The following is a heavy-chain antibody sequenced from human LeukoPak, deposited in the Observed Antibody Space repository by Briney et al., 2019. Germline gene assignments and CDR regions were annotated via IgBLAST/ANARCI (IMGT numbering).Heavy chain of an antibody. CDR2: ISFDGSSD. CDR3: ARDGANDLFKGGFYFLG. V-gene: IGHV3-30-3*01. D-gene: IGHD4/OR15-4a*01. J-gene: IGHJ1*01. CDR1: GFTFSTHA. Sequence: PGGSLRLSCAASGFTFSTHAMHWLRQAPGKGLEWMAVISFDGSSDTYADPVEGRFTISRDNSKNTLYLQMNSLRNDDTAVYYCARDGANDLFKGGFYFLGWGQGVLVTSAS.